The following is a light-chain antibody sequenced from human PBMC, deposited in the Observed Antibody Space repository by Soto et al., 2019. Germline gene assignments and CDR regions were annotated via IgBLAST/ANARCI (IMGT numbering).Light chain of an antibody. J-gene: IGLJ3*02. CDR2: EVS. CDR3: CSYTSSDSLV. CDR1: ISDIGGYDF. V-gene: IGLV2-14*01. Sequence: QSALTQPASVSGSPGQSITISCAGTISDIGGYDFVSWYQQHPGEAPKLIIFEVSNRPSGISHRFSGSKSGSTASLTISVLQAEDEADYYCCSYTSSDSLVFGGGTKLTVL.